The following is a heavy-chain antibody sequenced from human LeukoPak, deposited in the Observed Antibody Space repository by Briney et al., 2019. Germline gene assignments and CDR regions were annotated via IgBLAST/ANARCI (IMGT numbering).Heavy chain of an antibody. D-gene: IGHD3-22*01. Sequence: GASVKVSCKASGGTFSSYAISWVRQAPGQGLEWMGGIIPIFGTTNYAQKFQGRVTITADESTSTAYMELSSLRSEDTAVYYCAREDDSSGYSNYWGQGTLVTVSS. CDR2: IIPIFGTT. J-gene: IGHJ4*02. V-gene: IGHV1-69*13. CDR1: GGTFSSYA. CDR3: AREDDSSGYSNY.